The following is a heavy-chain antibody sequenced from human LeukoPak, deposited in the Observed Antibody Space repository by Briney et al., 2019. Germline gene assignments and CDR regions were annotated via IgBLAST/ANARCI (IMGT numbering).Heavy chain of an antibody. CDR1: GFIFSSYS. Sequence: KSGGSLRLSCAASGFIFSSYSMNWVRQAPGKGLEWVSSISSSSSYIYYADSVKGRFTISRDNAKNSLYLQMNSLRAEDTAVYYCARGDYYDSSGFGYWGQGTLVTVSS. V-gene: IGHV3-21*01. D-gene: IGHD3-22*01. CDR3: ARGDYYDSSGFGY. CDR2: ISSSSSYI. J-gene: IGHJ4*02.